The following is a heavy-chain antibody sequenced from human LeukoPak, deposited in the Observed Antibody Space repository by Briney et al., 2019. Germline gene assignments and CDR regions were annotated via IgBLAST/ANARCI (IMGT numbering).Heavy chain of an antibody. CDR1: GFTFSSYW. J-gene: IGHJ3*02. CDR3: ARDTYYYDSSGYSI. Sequence: GGSPRLSCAASGFTFSSYWMSWVRQAPGKGLEWVANIKQDGSEKYYVDSVKGRFTISRDNAKNSLYLQMNSLRAEDTAVYYCARDTYYYDSSGYSIWGQGTMVTVSS. V-gene: IGHV3-7*01. CDR2: IKQDGSEK. D-gene: IGHD3-22*01.